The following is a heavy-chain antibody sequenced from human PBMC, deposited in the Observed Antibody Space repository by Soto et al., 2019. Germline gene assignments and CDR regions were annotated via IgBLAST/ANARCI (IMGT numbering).Heavy chain of an antibody. CDR3: ARLYCSGGSCYKARWIDP. V-gene: IGHV4-34*01. Sequence: PSETLSLTCAVYGGSFSGYYWSWIRQPPGKGLEWIGEINHSGSTNYNPSLKSRVTISVDTSKNQFSLKLSSVTAADTAVYYCARLYCSGGSCYKARWIDPWGQGTLVTVSS. D-gene: IGHD2-15*01. CDR2: INHSGST. CDR1: GGSFSGYY. J-gene: IGHJ5*02.